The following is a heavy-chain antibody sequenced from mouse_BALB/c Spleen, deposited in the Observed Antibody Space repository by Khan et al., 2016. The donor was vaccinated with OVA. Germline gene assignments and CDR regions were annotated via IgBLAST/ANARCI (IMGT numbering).Heavy chain of an antibody. Sequence: QVQLKQSGAELVKPGASVRLSCKASGYTFTSYYLYWVKQRPGQGLEWIGDINPSNGGTNFNEKFKNKATLTVDKSSSTAYMQLSSLTSEDSAVYYSTTSGYGTLAYWGQGTLVTVSA. D-gene: IGHD2-1*01. CDR1: GYTFTSYY. CDR2: INPSNGGT. V-gene: IGHV1S81*02. J-gene: IGHJ3*01. CDR3: TTSGYGTLAY.